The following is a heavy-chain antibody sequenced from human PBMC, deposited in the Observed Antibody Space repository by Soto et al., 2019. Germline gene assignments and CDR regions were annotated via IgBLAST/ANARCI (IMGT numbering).Heavy chain of an antibody. CDR3: ARMLRGSSFDFYHYIDV. J-gene: IGHJ6*03. Sequence: ASVKVSCKAPGYTFTSHGVSWVRQAPGQGLEWMGWISASNGDTNYAQKLQGRVTVTTDTSTSTAYMELRSLRPEDTAVYYCARMLRGSSFDFYHYIDVWGKGTTVTVSS. V-gene: IGHV1-18*01. CDR2: ISASNGDT. CDR1: GYTFTSHG. D-gene: IGHD3-10*01.